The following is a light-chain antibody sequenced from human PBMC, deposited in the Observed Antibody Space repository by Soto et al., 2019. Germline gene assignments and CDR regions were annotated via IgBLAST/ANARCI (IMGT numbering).Light chain of an antibody. V-gene: IGKV3-15*01. CDR1: QRVGNN. CDR2: GAY. Sequence: EIVMTQSPATLSVSPGERTTLSCRASQRVGNNLSWYQQKPGQAPSLLIYGAYNRATGIPARFSSSRSGTNVTLTISSLQYEDFAVYYCQHYNYWPPKTFGQGTKVEMK. CDR3: QHYNYWPPKT. J-gene: IGKJ1*01.